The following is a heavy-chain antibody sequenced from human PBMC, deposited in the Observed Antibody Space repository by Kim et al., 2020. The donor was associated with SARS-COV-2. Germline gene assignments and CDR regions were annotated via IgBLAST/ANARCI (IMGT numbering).Heavy chain of an antibody. V-gene: IGHV1-3*01. Sequence: YSQTVQGNVHITRDTSASTGYMELSSLKSEDTAVFYCARDYSGPYYYGMDVWGQGTTVTVSS. CDR3: ARDYSGPYYYGMDV. J-gene: IGHJ6*02. D-gene: IGHD3-10*01.